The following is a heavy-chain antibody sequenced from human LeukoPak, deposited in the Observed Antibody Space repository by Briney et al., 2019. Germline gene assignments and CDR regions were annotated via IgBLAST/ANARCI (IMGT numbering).Heavy chain of an antibody. CDR2: IYTSGST. D-gene: IGHD3-22*01. V-gene: IGHV4-61*02. Sequence: SETLSLTCTVSGGSISSGSYYWSWIRQPAGKGLEWIGRIYTSGSTNYNPSLKSRVTISVDTSKNQFSLKLSSVTAADTAVYYCARTPCYYDSSGYYYYYYYMDVWGKGTTVTVSS. CDR1: GGSISSGSYY. CDR3: ARTPCYYDSSGYYYYYYYMDV. J-gene: IGHJ6*03.